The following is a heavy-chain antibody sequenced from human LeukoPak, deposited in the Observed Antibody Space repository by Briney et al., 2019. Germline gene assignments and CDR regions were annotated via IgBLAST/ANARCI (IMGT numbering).Heavy chain of an antibody. V-gene: IGHV3-30*18. CDR1: GFTFSSYG. CDR3: AKDQGVRGVLNYYFDY. J-gene: IGHJ4*02. D-gene: IGHD3-10*01. CDR2: ISYGGSNK. Sequence: GGSLRLSCAASGFTFSSYGMHWVRQAPGKGLEWVAVISYGGSNKYYADSVKGRFTISRDNSKNTLYLQMNSLRAEDTAVYYCAKDQGVRGVLNYYFDYWGQGTLVTVSS.